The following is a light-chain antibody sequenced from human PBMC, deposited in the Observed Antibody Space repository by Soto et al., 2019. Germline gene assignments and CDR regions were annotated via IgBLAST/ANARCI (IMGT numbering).Light chain of an antibody. CDR3: QQYGSSSWT. J-gene: IGKJ1*01. V-gene: IGKV3D-15*01. CDR2: GAS. CDR1: QSVSSN. Sequence: EIVMPKSPATMSVSPGASCTLSGRASQSVSSNLAWYQQKPGQAPRLLIYGASTRATGIPARFSGSGSGTEFTLTISRLEPEDFAVYYCQQYGSSSWTFGQGTKVDIK.